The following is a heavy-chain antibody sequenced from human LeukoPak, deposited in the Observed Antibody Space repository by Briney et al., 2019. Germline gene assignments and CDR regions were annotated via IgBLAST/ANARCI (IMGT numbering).Heavy chain of an antibody. D-gene: IGHD1-26*01. CDR3: ARGHHTSAYYFDP. J-gene: IGHJ5*02. CDR1: GYTFTGYY. Sequence: ASVKVSCKASGYTFTGYYMHWVRQAPGQGLEWMGWINPNSGGTNYAQKFQGRVTMTRDTSINTAYMELSSLTSDDTAVYYCARGHHTSAYYFDPWGQGTLVTVSS. CDR2: INPNSGGT. V-gene: IGHV1-2*02.